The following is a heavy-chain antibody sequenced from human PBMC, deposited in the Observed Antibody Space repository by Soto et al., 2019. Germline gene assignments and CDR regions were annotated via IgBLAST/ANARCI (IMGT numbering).Heavy chain of an antibody. CDR2: IDWDDDK. V-gene: IGHV2-70*11. CDR1: GFSLSTSGMC. D-gene: IGHD3-22*01. J-gene: IGHJ3*02. CDR3: ARGYYYDSSGYYTDAFDI. Sequence: SGPTLVNPTQTLTLTCTFSGFSLSTSGMCVSWIRQPPGKALEWLARIDWDDDKYYSTSLKTRLTISKDTSKNQVVLTMTNMVPVDTATYYCARGYYYDSSGYYTDAFDIWGKGRMVTVSS.